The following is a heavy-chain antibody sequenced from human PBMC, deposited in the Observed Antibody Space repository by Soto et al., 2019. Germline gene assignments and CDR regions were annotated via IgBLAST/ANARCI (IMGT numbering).Heavy chain of an antibody. CDR3: ARGRYGDY. D-gene: IGHD1-1*01. CDR1: GYAFTTYG. J-gene: IGHJ4*02. Sequence: QVHLVQSGAEVKKPGASVKVSCKGSGYAFTTYGITWVRQAPGQGLEWMGWISAHNGNTNYAQKLQGRVTVTRDTSTGTAYMGLRSLRSDDTAVYYCARGRYGDYWGQGALVTVSS. V-gene: IGHV1-18*01. CDR2: ISAHNGNT.